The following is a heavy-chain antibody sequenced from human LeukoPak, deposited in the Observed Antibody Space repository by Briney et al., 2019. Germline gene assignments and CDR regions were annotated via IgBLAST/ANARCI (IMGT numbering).Heavy chain of an antibody. J-gene: IGHJ4*02. CDR2: IYYSGST. CDR3: ARVGDYYFDY. D-gene: IGHD4-17*01. Sequence: SQTLSLTCTVSGGSISTGDYYWNWIRQPPGKGLEWIGYIYYSGSTYYNPSLKSRVTISVDTSKNQFSLKLSSVTAADTAVYYCARVGDYYFDYWGQGSLVTVSP. V-gene: IGHV4-30-4*01. CDR1: GGSISTGDYY.